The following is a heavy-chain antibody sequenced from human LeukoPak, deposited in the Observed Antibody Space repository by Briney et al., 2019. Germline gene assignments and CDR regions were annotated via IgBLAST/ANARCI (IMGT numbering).Heavy chain of an antibody. CDR2: IYYSGRT. J-gene: IGHJ6*03. CDR3: ARGRSLRPYYFYYYLDV. CDR1: GGSISSSSYY. D-gene: IGHD5/OR15-5a*01. Sequence: PSETLSLTCTVSGGSISSSSYYWGWIRQPPGKGLAWIGSIYYSGRTYYNPSLKSRVTISVDTSKNQFSLKLTSVTAADTAVYYCARGRSLRPYYFYYYLDVWGNETTVTVS. V-gene: IGHV4-39*01.